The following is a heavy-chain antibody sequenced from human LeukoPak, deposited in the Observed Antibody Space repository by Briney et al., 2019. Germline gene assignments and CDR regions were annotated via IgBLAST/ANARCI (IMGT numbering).Heavy chain of an antibody. D-gene: IGHD3-10*01. V-gene: IGHV3-23*01. CDR3: AKDYGYGSGNYFPDY. Sequence: PGGSLRLSCAASGFPFSHSAMSWVRQAPGKGLEWVSAIGGHADTTYYADSVKGRFTISRDNAKDTLYLQMNSLRAEDTAVYYCAKDYGYGSGNYFPDYWGQGTLVTVSS. J-gene: IGHJ4*02. CDR1: GFPFSHSA. CDR2: IGGHADTT.